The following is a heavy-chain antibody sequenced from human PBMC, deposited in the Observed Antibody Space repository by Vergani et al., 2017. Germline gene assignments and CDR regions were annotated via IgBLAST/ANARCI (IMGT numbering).Heavy chain of an antibody. CDR2: IIPIFGTA. V-gene: IGHV1-69*01. J-gene: IGHJ4*02. Sequence: QVQLVQSGAEVKKPGSSVKVSCKASGGTFSSYAISWVRQAPGQGLEWMGGIIPIFGTANYAQKFQGRVTITADASTSTAYMELSSLRSEDTAVYYCARDIVVVPAAIRWCRGAMYYFDYWGQGTLVTVSS. CDR1: GGTFSSYA. D-gene: IGHD2-2*01. CDR3: ARDIVVVPAAIRWCRGAMYYFDY.